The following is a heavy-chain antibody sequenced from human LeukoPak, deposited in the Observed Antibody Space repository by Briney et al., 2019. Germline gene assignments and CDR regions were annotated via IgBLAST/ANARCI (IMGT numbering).Heavy chain of an antibody. J-gene: IGHJ4*02. CDR1: GGSISSYY. V-gene: IGHV4-4*07. CDR2: IYTSGST. CDR3: ARDLRYSSSWYHDY. Sequence: SETLSLTCTVSGGSISSYYWSWIRQPAGKGLEWIGRIYTSGSTNYNPSLKGRVTMSVDTSKNQFSLKLSSVTAADTAVYYCARDLRYSSSWYHDYWGQGTLVTVTS. D-gene: IGHD6-13*01.